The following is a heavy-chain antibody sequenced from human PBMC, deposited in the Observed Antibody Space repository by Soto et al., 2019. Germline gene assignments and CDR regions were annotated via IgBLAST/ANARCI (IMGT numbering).Heavy chain of an antibody. CDR1: GFSFSADGVG. J-gene: IGHJ3*01. CDR3: AQAFSGTRWPNDAFDV. V-gene: IGHV2-5*02. D-gene: IGHD2-15*01. Sequence: HITLKESGPTLVKPTQTLTLTCIFSGFSFSADGVGVGWIRQPPGKTLEWLALIYWDDDTRNRPSLKSRLTITKDASKNQVVLTMTNMEPLATATYYCAQAFSGTRWPNDAFDVWGQGTVVTVS. CDR2: IYWDDDT.